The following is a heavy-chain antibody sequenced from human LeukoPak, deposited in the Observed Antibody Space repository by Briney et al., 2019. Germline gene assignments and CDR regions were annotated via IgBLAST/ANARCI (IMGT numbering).Heavy chain of an antibody. CDR2: ISYDGSHK. CDR1: GFTFSSYG. Sequence: GRSLRLSCAASGFTFSSYGMHWVRQAPGKGLEWVAVISYDGSHKYSADSVKGRVTISRDNSKNTLYLQMNSLRTEDTAVYFCSASRPHYGDYYGLDVWGHGTTVTVS. CDR3: SASRPHYGDYYGLDV. V-gene: IGHV3-30*03. D-gene: IGHD4/OR15-4a*01. J-gene: IGHJ6*02.